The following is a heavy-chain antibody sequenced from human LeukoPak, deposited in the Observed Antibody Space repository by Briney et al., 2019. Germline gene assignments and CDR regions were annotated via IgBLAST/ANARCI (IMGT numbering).Heavy chain of an antibody. CDR1: GFTFSTYG. J-gene: IGHJ5*02. CDR2: SGGGST. V-gene: IGHV3-23*01. CDR3: ARVIEPHPGFDP. Sequence: EGTLRLSCAASGFTFSTYGMSWVRQAPGKGLEWVSTSGGGSTYYADSVKGRFTISRDNSKNTLFLQMNSLRAEDTAVYYCARVIEPHPGFDPWGQGTLVTVSS. D-gene: IGHD2/OR15-2a*01.